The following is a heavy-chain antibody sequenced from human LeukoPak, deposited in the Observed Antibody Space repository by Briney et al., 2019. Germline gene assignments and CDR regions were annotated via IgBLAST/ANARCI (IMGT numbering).Heavy chain of an antibody. Sequence: GGSLRLSRAASGFTFSSFEINWVRQAPGKGLEWVSYISSSGSTIYYADSVKGRFTISRDNAKNSLYLQMNSLRAEDTAVYYCAELGITMIGGVWGKGTTVTISS. D-gene: IGHD3-10*02. CDR2: ISSSGSTI. J-gene: IGHJ6*04. V-gene: IGHV3-48*03. CDR3: AELGITMIGGV. CDR1: GFTFSSFE.